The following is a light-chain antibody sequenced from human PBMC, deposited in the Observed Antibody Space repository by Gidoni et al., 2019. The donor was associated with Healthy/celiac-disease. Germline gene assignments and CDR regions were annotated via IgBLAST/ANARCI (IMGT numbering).Light chain of an antibody. CDR1: QSVLYSSNNKKY. CDR2: WAS. CDR3: QQYYSTPPFP. V-gene: IGKV4-1*01. Sequence: DIVMTQSPDSLAVSLGERATINCKSSQSVLYSSNNKKYLAWYQQKPGQPPKLLIYWASTRESGVPDRFSGSGSGTDFTLTISSLQAEDVAVYYCQQYYSTPPFPFGPGTKVDIK. J-gene: IGKJ3*01.